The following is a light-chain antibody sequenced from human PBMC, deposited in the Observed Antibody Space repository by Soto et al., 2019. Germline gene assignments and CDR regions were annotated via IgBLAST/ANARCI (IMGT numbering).Light chain of an antibody. CDR2: AAS. CDR3: QQLNSYPIT. Sequence: DIQLTQSPSFLSASVGDRVTITCRASQGVSSYLAWYQQKPGKGPKLLIYAASTLQRGVPSRFSGSGSGTELTLTISSLQPEDFATYYCQQLNSYPITFGQGTRLEIK. J-gene: IGKJ5*01. CDR1: QGVSSY. V-gene: IGKV1-9*01.